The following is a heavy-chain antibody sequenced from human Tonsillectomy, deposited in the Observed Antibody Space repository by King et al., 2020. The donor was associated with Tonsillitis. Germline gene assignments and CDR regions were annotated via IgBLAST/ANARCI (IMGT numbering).Heavy chain of an antibody. J-gene: IGHJ4*02. V-gene: IGHV3-30*18. CDR2: ISFDGSNK. CDR1: GFTFSSYG. Sequence: VQLVESGGGVVQPGRSLRLSCAASGFTFSSYGMHWVRQAPGKGLEWVAVISFDGSNKYYADSVKGRFTISRDKSKKTLYLQMNSLRAEDTAVYYCAKEAVPGLYYFDYWGQGTLVTVSS. CDR3: AKEAVPGLYYFDY. D-gene: IGHD6-19*01.